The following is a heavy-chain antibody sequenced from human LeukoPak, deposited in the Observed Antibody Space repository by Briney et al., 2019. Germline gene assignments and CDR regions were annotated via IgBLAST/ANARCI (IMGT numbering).Heavy chain of an antibody. CDR3: ALTYYDFWSGYYPAYFDY. CDR2: INHSGST. D-gene: IGHD3-3*01. J-gene: IGHJ4*02. V-gene: IGHV4-34*01. Sequence: SETLSLTCAVYGGSFSGYYWSWIRQPPGKGLEWIGEINHSGSTNYNPSLKSRVTISADTSKNQFSLKLSSVTAADTAVYYCALTYYDFWSGYYPAYFDYWGQGTLVTVSS. CDR1: GGSFSGYY.